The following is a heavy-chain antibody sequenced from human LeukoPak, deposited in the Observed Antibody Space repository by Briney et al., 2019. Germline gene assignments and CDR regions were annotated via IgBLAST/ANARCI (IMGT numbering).Heavy chain of an antibody. D-gene: IGHD3-22*01. CDR3: ARRYDSSGYHRPGAFDI. Sequence: PSQTLSLTCTVSGGSISSGGYYWSWIRQHPGKGLEWIGYIYYSGSTYYNPSLKSRVTISVDTSKNQFSLKLSSVTAADTAVYYCARRYDSSGYHRPGAFDIWGQGTMVTVSS. CDR1: GGSISSGGYY. J-gene: IGHJ3*02. V-gene: IGHV4-31*03. CDR2: IYYSGST.